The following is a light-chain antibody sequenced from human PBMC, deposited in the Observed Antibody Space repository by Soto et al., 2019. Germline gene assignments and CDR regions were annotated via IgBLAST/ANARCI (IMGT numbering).Light chain of an antibody. J-gene: IGKJ2*03. CDR3: QQYNSYPYS. CDR2: KAS. CDR1: QTIFSW. Sequence: DTQMTQSPSTLSASVGDRVTISCRASQTIFSWLAWYQQKPGKAPNLLIYKASSLESGVPSRYSGSGSGTEFTLTISGLQPDDFAAYYCQQYNSYPYSFGQGTKLEIK. V-gene: IGKV1-5*03.